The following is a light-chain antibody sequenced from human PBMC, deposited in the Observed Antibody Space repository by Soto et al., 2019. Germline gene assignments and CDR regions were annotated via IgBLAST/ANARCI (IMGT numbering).Light chain of an antibody. J-gene: IGKJ1*01. CDR1: QSVSSN. V-gene: IGKV3-15*01. Sequence: EIVMTQSPATLSVSPGERATLSCRASQSVSSNLAWYQQKPGQAPRLLIYGASTRATGIPARFSGSGSGTEFTLTISSLQSEDFAIYFCQHYNNWPPDRTFGQGTQVEIK. CDR2: GAS. CDR3: QHYNNWPPDRT.